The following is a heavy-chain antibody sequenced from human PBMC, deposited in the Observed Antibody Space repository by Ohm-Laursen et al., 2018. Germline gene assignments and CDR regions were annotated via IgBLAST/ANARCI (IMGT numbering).Heavy chain of an antibody. D-gene: IGHD6-13*01. CDR1: GGSISSSSYY. CDR3: ATSNNWYYFDY. CDR2: MYYSGNT. Sequence: ETLSLTCIVSGGSISSSSYYWGWIRQPPGKGLEWIGGMYYSGNTYYNPSLKSRVTIAGDTSKNQFSLKLSSVTAADTSVYYCATSNNWYYFDYWGQGTLVTVSS. J-gene: IGHJ4*02. V-gene: IGHV4-39*01.